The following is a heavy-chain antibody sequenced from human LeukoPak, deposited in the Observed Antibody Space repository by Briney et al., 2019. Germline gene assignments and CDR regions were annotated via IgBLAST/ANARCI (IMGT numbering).Heavy chain of an antibody. J-gene: IGHJ4*02. CDR3: ARHEMYSGYDYSDY. CDR1: GYSFTNYW. V-gene: IGHV5-51*01. D-gene: IGHD5-12*01. Sequence: GESLKISCKGSGYSFTNYWIGWVRQMPGEGLEWMGIIYPGDSDTRYSPSFQGQVTISADKSISTAYLQWSSLKASDTAIYYCARHEMYSGYDYSDYWGQGTLVTVSS. CDR2: IYPGDSDT.